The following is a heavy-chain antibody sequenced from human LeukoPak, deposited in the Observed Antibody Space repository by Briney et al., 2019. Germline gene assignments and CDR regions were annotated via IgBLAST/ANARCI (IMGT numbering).Heavy chain of an antibody. CDR1: GGSISSNNW. Sequence: SGTLSLTCAVSGGSISSNNWWSWVRQPPGKGLEWIGYIYYSGSTNYNPSLKSRVTISVDTSKNQFSLKLSSVTAADTAVYYCARHSSPYSEYSSSPVGYYFDYWGQGTLVTVSS. CDR3: ARHSSPYSEYSSSPVGYYFDY. CDR2: IYYSGST. V-gene: IGHV4-4*02. J-gene: IGHJ4*02. D-gene: IGHD6-6*01.